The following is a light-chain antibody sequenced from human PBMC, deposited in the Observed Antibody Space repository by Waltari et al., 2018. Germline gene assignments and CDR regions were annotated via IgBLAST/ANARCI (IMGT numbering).Light chain of an antibody. CDR1: QSLLFSSNHKNY. J-gene: IGKJ1*01. CDR2: WAS. CDR3: QQYFTTPRA. Sequence: DIVMTQSPDSLALSLSERATINCRSSQSLLFSSNHKNYLAWYQKKPGQPPKLLIYWASTRDSGVPDRFSGSGSGTDFTLTISGLQAEDVAVYYCQQYFTTPRAFGQGTKVEIK. V-gene: IGKV4-1*01.